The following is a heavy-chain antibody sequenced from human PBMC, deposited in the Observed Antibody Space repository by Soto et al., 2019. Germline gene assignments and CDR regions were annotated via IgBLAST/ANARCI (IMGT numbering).Heavy chain of an antibody. CDR3: ARDLGGWPDY. Sequence: GGSLRLSCAASGFTFSNFWMHWVRQVPGKGLVWVSRLNTDGSSTNYADSVKGRFTISRDNAKNTLYLQMHSLRAEDTAVYYCARDLGGWPDYWGQGTLVTVSS. CDR2: LNTDGSST. CDR1: GFTFSNFW. V-gene: IGHV3-74*01. J-gene: IGHJ4*02. D-gene: IGHD2-15*01.